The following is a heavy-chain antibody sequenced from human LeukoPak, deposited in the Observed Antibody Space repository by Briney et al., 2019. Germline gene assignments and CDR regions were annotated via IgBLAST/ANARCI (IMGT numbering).Heavy chain of an antibody. Sequence: GGSLRLSCAASGFTFNSYWIHWVRQAPGKGLVWVSRINTDGSRTNYADSVKGRFAISRGDAKNTVHLQMYSLGAEDSAVYYCVRGASLAYYMDAWGKGTTVTVSS. V-gene: IGHV3-74*01. D-gene: IGHD3-16*02. CDR3: VRGASLAYYMDA. CDR2: INTDGSRT. CDR1: GFTFNSYW. J-gene: IGHJ6*03.